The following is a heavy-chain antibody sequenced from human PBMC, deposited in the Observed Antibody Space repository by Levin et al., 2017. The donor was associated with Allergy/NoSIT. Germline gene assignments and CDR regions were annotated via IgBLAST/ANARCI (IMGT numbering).Heavy chain of an antibody. CDR2: ISGSDGST. D-gene: IGHD2-21*02. CDR1: GFTFSSYA. CDR3: AKRRDRHYYYNGMDV. V-gene: IGHV3-23*01. Sequence: PGGSLRLSCAASGFTFSSYAMTWVRQAPGKGLEWVSTISGSDGSTSYADSVKGRFTISRDNSKNTLHLQMNSLRAEDTAVYYCAKRRDRHYYYNGMDVWGQGTTVTVSS. J-gene: IGHJ6*02.